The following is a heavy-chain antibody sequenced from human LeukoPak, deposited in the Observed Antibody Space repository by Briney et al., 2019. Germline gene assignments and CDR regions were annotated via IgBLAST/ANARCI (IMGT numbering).Heavy chain of an antibody. Sequence: GASVKVSCKTSGYIFTDLYLHWVRQAPGQGLEWMGWISPTNGATSYARRFRGRVNMARDTSTSTSYMELSSLGSDDTAVYYCARSLSVTRGLITTMLGYWGQGTLVTVSS. CDR3: ARSLSVTRGLITTMLGY. CDR2: ISPTNGAT. V-gene: IGHV1-2*02. J-gene: IGHJ4*02. CDR1: GYIFTDLY. D-gene: IGHD3-10*01.